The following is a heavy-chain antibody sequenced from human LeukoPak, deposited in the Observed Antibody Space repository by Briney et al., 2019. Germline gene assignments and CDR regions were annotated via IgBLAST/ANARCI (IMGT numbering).Heavy chain of an antibody. CDR2: IYSGGST. CDR1: GFTVSSNY. Sequence: PGGSLRLPCAASGFTVSSNYMSWVRQAPGKGLEWVSVIYSGGSTYYADSVKGRFTISRDNSKNTLYLQMNSLRAEDTAVYYCARGPSYYDFWSGYYGPFDYWGQGTLVTVSS. CDR3: ARGPSYYDFWSGYYGPFDY. J-gene: IGHJ4*02. D-gene: IGHD3-3*01. V-gene: IGHV3-53*01.